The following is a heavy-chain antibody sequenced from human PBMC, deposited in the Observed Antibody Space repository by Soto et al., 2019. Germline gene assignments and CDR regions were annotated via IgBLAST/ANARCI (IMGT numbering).Heavy chain of an antibody. J-gene: IGHJ6*02. Sequence: SVKVSCKASGVTFSSYAISWVRQAPGQGLEWMGGIIPIFGTANYAQKFQGRVTITADESTSTAYMELSSLRSEDTAVYYCATRDYYYGMDVWGQGTTVTVAS. V-gene: IGHV1-69*13. CDR2: IIPIFGTA. CDR3: ATRDYYYGMDV. CDR1: GVTFSSYA.